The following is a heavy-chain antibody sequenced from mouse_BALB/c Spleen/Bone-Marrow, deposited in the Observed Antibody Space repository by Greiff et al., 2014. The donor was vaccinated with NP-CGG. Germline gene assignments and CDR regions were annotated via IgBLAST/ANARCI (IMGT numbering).Heavy chain of an antibody. CDR1: GYTLTSYY. V-gene: IGHV1S81*02. Sequence: VQLQQSGAELVKPGASVKLSCKASGYTLTSYYMYWVKQRPGQGLEWIGEINPSNGGTNFNEKFKSKATLTVDKSSSTAYMQLSSLTSEDSAVYYCIYYGNPYAMGYWGQGTSVTVSS. CDR2: INPSNGGT. CDR3: IYYGNPYAMGY. J-gene: IGHJ4*01. D-gene: IGHD2-1*01.